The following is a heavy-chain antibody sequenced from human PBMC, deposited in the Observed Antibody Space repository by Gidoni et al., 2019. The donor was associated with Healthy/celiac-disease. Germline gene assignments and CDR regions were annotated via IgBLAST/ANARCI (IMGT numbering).Heavy chain of an antibody. CDR1: GSPFSSYA. Sequence: QVQLVESGGGVVQPGRSLSLSCAASGSPFSSYAMHWVRQAPGKGLEWVAVKSYDGSNKYYADSVKGRFTISRDNSKNTLYLQMNSLRAEDTAVYYCARAEDYYDSSGSDYWGQGTLVTVSS. V-gene: IGHV3-30*01. CDR2: KSYDGSNK. J-gene: IGHJ4*02. D-gene: IGHD3-22*01. CDR3: ARAEDYYDSSGSDY.